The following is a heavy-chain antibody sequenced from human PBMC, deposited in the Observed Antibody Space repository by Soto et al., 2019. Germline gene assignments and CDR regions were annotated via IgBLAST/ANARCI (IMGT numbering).Heavy chain of an antibody. CDR1: GGSFSGYY. V-gene: IGHV4-34*01. Sequence: QVQLQQWGAGLLKPSETLSLTCAVYGGSFSGYYWSWIRQPPGKGLEWIGEINHSGSTNYNPSLKSRVTLSVDTSKNQFSLKLSSVTAADTAVYYCARGRRWQQLVRNYYYYGMDVWGQGTTVTVSS. CDR2: INHSGST. J-gene: IGHJ6*02. CDR3: ARGRRWQQLVRNYYYYGMDV. D-gene: IGHD6-13*01.